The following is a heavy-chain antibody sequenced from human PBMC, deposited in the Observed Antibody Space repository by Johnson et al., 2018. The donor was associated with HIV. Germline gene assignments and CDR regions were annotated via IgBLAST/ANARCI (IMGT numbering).Heavy chain of an antibody. D-gene: IGHD5-12*01. CDR1: GFTFTNAW. CDR3: ARGRFPEYIDIASGAFDI. V-gene: IGHV3-15*01. Sequence: VQLVESGGGLVQPGGSLRLSCAVSGFTFTNAWMSWVRQAPGKGLEWVGHIKSNTDSGTRDYAAPVKGRFTISIENAKNSLYLQMNSLRAGDTAVYYCARGRFPEYIDIASGAFDIWGQGTMVTVSS. CDR2: IKSNTDSGTR. J-gene: IGHJ3*02.